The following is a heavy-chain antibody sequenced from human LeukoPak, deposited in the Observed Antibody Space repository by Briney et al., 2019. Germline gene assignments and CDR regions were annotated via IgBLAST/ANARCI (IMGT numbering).Heavy chain of an antibody. V-gene: IGHV3-7*03. J-gene: IGHJ4*02. CDR2: IKQDGSET. CDR1: GFIFSNYW. CDR3: AQGSSSWPSLFDY. D-gene: IGHD6-13*01. Sequence: GGSLRLSCATSGFIFSNYWMSWVRQAPGKGLEWVANIKQDGSETYYVDSVKGRFTISRDDAKNSLYLQMNSLGTEDTALYYCAQGSSSWPSLFDYWGQGTLVTVSS.